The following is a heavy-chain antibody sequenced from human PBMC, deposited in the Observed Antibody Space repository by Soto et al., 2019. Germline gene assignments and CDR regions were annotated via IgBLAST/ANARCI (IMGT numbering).Heavy chain of an antibody. D-gene: IGHD6-13*01. V-gene: IGHV3-21*01. Sequence: GGSLRLSCAASGFTFSSYSMNWVRQAPGKGLEWVSSISSSSSYIYYADSVKGRFTISRDNAKNSLYLQMNSLRAEDTAVYYCASTPYSSSWYVDYWGQGTLVTVSS. CDR3: ASTPYSSSWYVDY. CDR1: GFTFSSYS. CDR2: ISSSSSYI. J-gene: IGHJ4*02.